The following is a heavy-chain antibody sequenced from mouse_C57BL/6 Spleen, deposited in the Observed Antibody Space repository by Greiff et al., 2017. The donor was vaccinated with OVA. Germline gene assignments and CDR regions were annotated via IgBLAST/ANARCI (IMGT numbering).Heavy chain of an antibody. CDR2: INPNNGGT. Sequence: EVKLMESGPELVKPGASVKMSCKASGYTFTDYNMHWVKQSHGKSLEWIGYINPNNGGTSYNQKFKGKATLTVNKSSSTAYMELRSLTSEDSAVYYCARGGTIYAMDYWGQGTSVTVSS. CDR3: ARGGTIYAMDY. V-gene: IGHV1-22*01. CDR1: GYTFTDYN. J-gene: IGHJ4*01. D-gene: IGHD3-3*01.